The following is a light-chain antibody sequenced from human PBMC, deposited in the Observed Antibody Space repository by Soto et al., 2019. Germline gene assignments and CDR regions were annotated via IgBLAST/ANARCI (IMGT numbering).Light chain of an antibody. J-gene: IGKJ1*01. CDR1: QSVSSSY. CDR3: QQYGSSRWT. Sequence: EIVLTQSPDTLSLSPGERATLSCRASQSVSSSYLAWYQQTPGQAPRLLIYGTSNRATGIPDRFSGSGSGTDFTLTISRLEPEDFAVYYCQQYGSSRWTFGQGTKVEIK. CDR2: GTS. V-gene: IGKV3-20*01.